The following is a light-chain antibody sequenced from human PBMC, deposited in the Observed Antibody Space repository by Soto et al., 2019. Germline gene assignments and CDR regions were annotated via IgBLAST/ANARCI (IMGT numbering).Light chain of an antibody. J-gene: IGKJ5*01. V-gene: IGKV1-5*01. CDR2: DAS. Sequence: DRVTITCRASHTISTWMAWYQQKPGKAPKLLVYDASTLQSGVASRFSGSGSGTEFTLTISSLEPEDFAVYYCQQRSNWPITFGQGTRLEIK. CDR1: HTISTW. CDR3: QQRSNWPIT.